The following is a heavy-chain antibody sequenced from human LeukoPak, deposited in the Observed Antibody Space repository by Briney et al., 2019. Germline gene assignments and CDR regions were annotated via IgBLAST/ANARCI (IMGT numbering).Heavy chain of an antibody. CDR3: AKDSKIVGATFRSYHYMDV. Sequence: PGGSLRLSCAASGFTFSSYAMSWVRQAPGKGLEWVSAIRGSGDRTHYAHSVKGRFTISRDNSKNTLYLQMNSLRAEDTAVYYCAKDSKIVGATFRSYHYMDVWGKGTAVTVSS. V-gene: IGHV3-23*01. CDR1: GFTFSSYA. J-gene: IGHJ6*03. D-gene: IGHD1-26*01. CDR2: IRGSGDRT.